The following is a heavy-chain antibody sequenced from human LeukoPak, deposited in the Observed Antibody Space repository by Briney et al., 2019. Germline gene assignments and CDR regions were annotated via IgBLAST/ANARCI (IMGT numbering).Heavy chain of an antibody. CDR1: GFTFSSYS. CDR2: ISSSSSYI. D-gene: IGHD2-8*01. J-gene: IGHJ6*03. V-gene: IGHV3-21*04. Sequence: GGSLRLSCAASGFTFSSYSMNWVRQAPGKGLEWVSSISSSSSYIYYADSVKGRFTISRDNAKNTLYLQMNSLRAEDTAVYYCARNKYCTNEKTARYYYYYYYMDVWGKGTTVTVSS. CDR3: ARNKYCTNEKTARYYYYYYYMDV.